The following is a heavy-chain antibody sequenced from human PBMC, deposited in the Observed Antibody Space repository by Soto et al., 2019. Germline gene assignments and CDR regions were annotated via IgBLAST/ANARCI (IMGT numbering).Heavy chain of an antibody. CDR1: GFTFISCS. Sequence: SGGSLRLSCASSGFTFISCSMNWVRQAPGKGLEWVSFISGSGDTKYYADSVKGRFTISRDNAKNSLYLQMSSLRDEDTAVYYCAKYCSSDVCFDYWGQGTLVTVSS. CDR3: AKYCSSDVCFDY. J-gene: IGHJ4*02. CDR2: ISGSGDTK. D-gene: IGHD2-8*01. V-gene: IGHV3-48*02.